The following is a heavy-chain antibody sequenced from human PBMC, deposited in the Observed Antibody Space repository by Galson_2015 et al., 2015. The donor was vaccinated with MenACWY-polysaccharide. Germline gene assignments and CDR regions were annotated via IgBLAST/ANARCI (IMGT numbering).Heavy chain of an antibody. D-gene: IGHD3-16*02. J-gene: IGHJ3*02. CDR3: ARGRKYRAHLGGSYRYRADAFDT. Sequence: SVKVSCKASGYTFRSYEINWVRQATGQGLEWMGWMNPNSGNTHYAQKFQGRITMTKNTSISTIYMDLSSLRSEDSAVYYCARGRKYRAHLGGSYRYRADAFDTWGQGTVVTVPS. CDR2: MNPNSGNT. CDR1: GYTFRSYE. V-gene: IGHV1-8*01.